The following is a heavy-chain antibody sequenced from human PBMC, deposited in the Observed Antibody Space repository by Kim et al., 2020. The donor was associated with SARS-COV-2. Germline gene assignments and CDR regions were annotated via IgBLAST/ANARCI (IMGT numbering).Heavy chain of an antibody. Sequence: SETLSLTCTVSGGSISSGSYYWSWIRQPAGKGLEWIGRIYTSGSTNYNPSLKSRVTISVDTSKNQFSLKLSSVTAADTAVYYCARVGSSWSNNFDYWGQGTLVTVSS. CDR1: GGSISSGSYY. CDR3: ARVGSSWSNNFDY. D-gene: IGHD6-13*01. J-gene: IGHJ4*02. V-gene: IGHV4-61*02. CDR2: IYTSGST.